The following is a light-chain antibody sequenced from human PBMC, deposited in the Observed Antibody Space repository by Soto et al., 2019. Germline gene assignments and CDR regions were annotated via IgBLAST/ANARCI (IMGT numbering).Light chain of an antibody. CDR2: DAS. J-gene: IGKJ2*02. Sequence: DIQMTQSPSTLSASVGDRVTISCRASQDISNFLAWYQHKPGKAPKLLIYDASTLQTGVPSRFRGSGFGTVFTLTISGLQPDDFATPYCQQHDDFSPGTFGEETK. CDR3: QQHDDFSPGT. CDR1: QDISNF. V-gene: IGKV1-5*01.